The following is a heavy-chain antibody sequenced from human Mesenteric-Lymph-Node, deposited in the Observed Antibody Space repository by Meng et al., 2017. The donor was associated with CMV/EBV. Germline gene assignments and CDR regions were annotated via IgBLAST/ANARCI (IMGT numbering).Heavy chain of an antibody. Sequence: GGSLRPSCAASGFTFSSYWMSWVRQAPGKGLEWVANMRQDGGEKYYVDSVKGRFTISRDNAKNSLYLQMSSLRVEDTAVYFCARVGEGDLYSGSYYFDFWGRGTLVTVSS. CDR2: MRQDGGEK. D-gene: IGHD1-26*01. J-gene: IGHJ4*02. CDR3: ARVGEGDLYSGSYYFDF. V-gene: IGHV3-7*04. CDR1: GFTFSSYW.